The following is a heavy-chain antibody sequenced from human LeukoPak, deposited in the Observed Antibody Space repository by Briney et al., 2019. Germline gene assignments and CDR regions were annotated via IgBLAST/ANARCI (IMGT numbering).Heavy chain of an antibody. CDR3: ARSYCSGGSCYSGANFDY. Sequence: SVKVSCKASGGTFSSYAISWVRQAPGQGLEWMGGIIPIFGTANYAQKFQGRVTITTDESTSTAYMELSSLRSEDTAVYYCARSYCSGGSCYSGANFDYWGQGTLVTVSS. CDR1: GGTFSSYA. V-gene: IGHV1-69*05. J-gene: IGHJ4*02. CDR2: IIPIFGTA. D-gene: IGHD2-15*01.